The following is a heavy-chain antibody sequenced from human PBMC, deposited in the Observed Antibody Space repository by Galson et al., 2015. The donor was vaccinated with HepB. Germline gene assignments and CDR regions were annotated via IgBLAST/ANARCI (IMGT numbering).Heavy chain of an antibody. CDR1: GGSISSSSYY. CDR3: ARTNIAARLLYYYYMDV. D-gene: IGHD6-6*01. Sequence: ETLSLTCTVSGGSISSSSYYWGWIRQPPGKGLEWIGSIYYSGSTYYNPSLKSRVTISVDTSKNQFSLRLSSVTAADTAVYYCARTNIAARLLYYYYMDVWGKGTTVTVSS. V-gene: IGHV4-39*07. J-gene: IGHJ6*03. CDR2: IYYSGST.